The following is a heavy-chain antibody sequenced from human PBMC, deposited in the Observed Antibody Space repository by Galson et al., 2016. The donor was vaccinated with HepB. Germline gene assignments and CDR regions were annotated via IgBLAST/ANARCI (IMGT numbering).Heavy chain of an antibody. D-gene: IGHD6-13*01. CDR3: EKWSDAAATY. Sequence: SLRLSCAASGFTFKNYWMTWVRQAPGRGLEWVANIKEDGSDKHYVDSVRGRFTMSRDNAKNSVYLQLNSLRADDTAVYDCEKWSDAAATYWGQGALVTVSS. J-gene: IGHJ4*02. V-gene: IGHV3-7*05. CDR1: GFTFKNYW. CDR2: IKEDGSDK.